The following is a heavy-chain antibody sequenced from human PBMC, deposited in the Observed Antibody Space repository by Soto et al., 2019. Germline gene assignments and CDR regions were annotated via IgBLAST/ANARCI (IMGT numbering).Heavy chain of an antibody. Sequence: PGGSLRLSCAASGFTFSSYWMSWVRQAPGKGLEWVANIKQDGGEKNYVDSVKGRFTISRDNAKKSLYLQMNSLRAEDTAVYYCGRDLRDWDSGSSSYDYWGQVTLVSVSS. D-gene: IGHD1-26*01. CDR1: GFTFSSYW. CDR2: IKQDGGEK. CDR3: GRDLRDWDSGSSSYDY. V-gene: IGHV3-7*04. J-gene: IGHJ4*02.